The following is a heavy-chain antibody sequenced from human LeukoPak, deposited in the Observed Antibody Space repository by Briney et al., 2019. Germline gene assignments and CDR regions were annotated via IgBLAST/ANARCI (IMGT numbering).Heavy chain of an antibody. V-gene: IGHV3-53*01. CDR1: GFTVSNKY. CDR3: ERGGASELYYFDY. D-gene: IGHD2-15*01. J-gene: IGHJ4*02. CDR2: IYDGGNT. Sequence: PGGSLRLSCAASGFTVSNKYMNWVRQAPGKGLQFVSVIYDGGNTYYADSVKGRFTISRDNSKNTLYLQMNSVRAEDTAVYYCERGGASELYYFDYWGQGTLVTVSS.